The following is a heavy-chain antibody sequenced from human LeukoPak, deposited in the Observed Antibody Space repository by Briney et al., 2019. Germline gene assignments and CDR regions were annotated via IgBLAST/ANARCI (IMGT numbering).Heavy chain of an antibody. V-gene: IGHV3-21*01. CDR1: GFTFSNYN. D-gene: IGHD3-10*02. J-gene: IGHJ6*04. Sequence: GGSLRLSCAASGFTFSNYNMNWVRHAPGKGLEWVSSITSSSSYIYYADSVKGRFTISRDNAKNSLYLQMNSLRAEDTAVYYCAELGITMIGGVWGKGTTVTISS. CDR3: AELGITMIGGV. CDR2: ITSSSSYI.